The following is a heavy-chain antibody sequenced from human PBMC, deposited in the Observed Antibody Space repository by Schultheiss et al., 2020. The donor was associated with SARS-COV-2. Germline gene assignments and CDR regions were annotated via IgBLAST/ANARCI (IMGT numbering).Heavy chain of an antibody. D-gene: IGHD4-11*01. CDR3: ARIRYYSPNHHYYYYYYMDV. Sequence: SGPTLVKPTETLTLTCTVSGFSLSNARMGVSWIRQPPGKALEWLAHIFSNDEKSYSTSLKSRLTISKDTSKSQVVLTMTNMDPVDTATYYCARIRYYSPNHHYYYYYYMDVWGKGTTVTVSS. V-gene: IGHV2-26*01. CDR2: IFSNDEK. J-gene: IGHJ6*03. CDR1: GFSLSNARMG.